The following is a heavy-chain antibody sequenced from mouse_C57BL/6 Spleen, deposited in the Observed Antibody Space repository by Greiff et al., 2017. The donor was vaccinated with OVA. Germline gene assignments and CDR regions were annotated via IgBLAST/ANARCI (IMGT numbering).Heavy chain of an antibody. V-gene: IGHV1-55*01. J-gene: IGHJ1*03. CDR3: ARSDYGSSPYWYFDV. CDR1: GYTFTSYW. Sequence: QVQLQQPGAELVKPGASVKMSCKASGYTFTSYWITWVKQRPGQGLEWIGDLYPGSGSTNYNEKFKSKATLTVDTSSSTAYMQLSSLTSEDSAVYYCARSDYGSSPYWYFDVWGTGTTVTVSS. D-gene: IGHD1-1*01. CDR2: LYPGSGST.